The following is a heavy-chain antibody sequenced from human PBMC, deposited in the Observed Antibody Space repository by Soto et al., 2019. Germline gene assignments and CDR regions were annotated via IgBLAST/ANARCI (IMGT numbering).Heavy chain of an antibody. J-gene: IGHJ3*02. V-gene: IGHV4-31*03. CDR3: ARGSSLAEWSPIDAFDI. CDR1: GVSISSGGYY. CDR2: IYYSGST. D-gene: IGHD3-3*01. Sequence: PSETLSLTCTVSGVSISSGGYYCSWIRQHPWKGLEWIGYIYYSGSTYYNPSLKSRVTISVDTSKNQFSLKLSSVTAADTAVYYCARGSSLAEWSPIDAFDIWGQGTMVTVSS.